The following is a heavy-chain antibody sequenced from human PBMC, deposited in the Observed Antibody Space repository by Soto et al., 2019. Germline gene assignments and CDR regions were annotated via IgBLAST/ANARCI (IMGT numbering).Heavy chain of an antibody. Sequence: GSLRLSCAASGFTFSSYSMNWVRQAPGKGLEWVSSISSSSSYIYYADSVKGRFTISRDNAKNSLYLQMNSLRAEDTAVYYCARDRGSYYAYDYWGQGTLVTVSS. J-gene: IGHJ4*02. CDR3: ARDRGSYYAYDY. D-gene: IGHD1-26*01. CDR1: GFTFSSYS. CDR2: ISSSSSYI. V-gene: IGHV3-21*01.